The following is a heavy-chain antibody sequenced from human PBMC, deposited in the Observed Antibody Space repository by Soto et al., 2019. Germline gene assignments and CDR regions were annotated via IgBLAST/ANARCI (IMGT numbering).Heavy chain of an antibody. D-gene: IGHD3-9*01. V-gene: IGHV1-46*03. J-gene: IGHJ4*02. CDR2: INPSGGST. Sequence: ASVKVSCKASGYTFTSYYMHWVRQAPGQGLEWMGIINPSGGSTSYAQKFQGRVTMTRDTSTSTVYMELGSLRSEDTAVYYCARVPISSNYDILTGYYIGTECYFDYWGQGTLVTVSA. CDR3: ARVPISSNYDILTGYYIGTECYFDY. CDR1: GYTFTSYY.